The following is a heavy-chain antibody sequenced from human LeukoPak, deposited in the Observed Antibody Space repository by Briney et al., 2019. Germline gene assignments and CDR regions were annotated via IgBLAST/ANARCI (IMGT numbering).Heavy chain of an antibody. D-gene: IGHD1-26*01. CDR2: INTNTGNP. CDR3: AGERREGHQIGNFDY. CDR1: GYTFTSYA. Sequence: ASVKVSCKASGYTFTSYAMNWVRQAPGQGLEWMGWINTNTGNPTYAQGFTGRFVFSLDTSVSTAYLQISSLKAEDTAVYYCAGERREGHQIGNFDYWGQGTLVTVSS. V-gene: IGHV7-4-1*02. J-gene: IGHJ4*02.